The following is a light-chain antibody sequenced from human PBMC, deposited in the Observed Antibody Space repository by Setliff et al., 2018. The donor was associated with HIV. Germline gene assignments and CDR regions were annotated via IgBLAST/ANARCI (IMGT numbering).Light chain of an antibody. Sequence: QSVLTQPASVSGSPGQSITISCTGSSSDVGNTLSVSWYQQNVGEVPKLLIYEVDRRPSGVSTRLSGSKSGDTASLTISGLQAEDEAHYYCTSYTINTLYVFGSGTKVTVL. CDR2: EVD. CDR3: TSYTINTLYV. CDR1: SSDVGNTLS. J-gene: IGLJ1*01. V-gene: IGLV2-14*03.